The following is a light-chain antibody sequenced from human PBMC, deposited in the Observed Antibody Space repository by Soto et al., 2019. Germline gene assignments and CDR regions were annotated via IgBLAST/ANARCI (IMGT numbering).Light chain of an antibody. CDR2: EVS. J-gene: IGLJ2*01. Sequence: QSALTQPASVSGSPGQSITFSCTGTTSDVGSYNYVSWYQQHPGKAPKLMIYEVSNRPSGVSNRFSGSKSGNTASLTISGLQAEDEADYYCSSYTSSGTPHVVFGGGTKLTVL. CDR1: TSDVGSYNY. V-gene: IGLV2-14*01. CDR3: SSYTSSGTPHVV.